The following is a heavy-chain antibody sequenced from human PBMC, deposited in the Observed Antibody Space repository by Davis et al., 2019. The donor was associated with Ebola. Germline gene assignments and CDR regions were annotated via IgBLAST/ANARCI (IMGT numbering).Heavy chain of an antibody. Sequence: ASVKVSCKASGYTFTSYGISWVRQAPGQGLEWMGWISAYNGNTNYAQKLQGRVTMTTDTSTSTAYMELRSLRSDDTAVYYCARDRRAAAGTPYYYYYYGMDVWGQGTTVTVSS. CDR3: ARDRRAAAGTPYYYYYYGMDV. CDR1: GYTFTSYG. V-gene: IGHV1-18*01. J-gene: IGHJ6*02. CDR2: ISAYNGNT. D-gene: IGHD6-13*01.